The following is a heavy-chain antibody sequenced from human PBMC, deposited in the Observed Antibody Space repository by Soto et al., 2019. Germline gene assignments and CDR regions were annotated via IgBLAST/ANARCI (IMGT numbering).Heavy chain of an antibody. D-gene: IGHD3-22*01. J-gene: IGHJ4*02. CDR3: ALETSNYYDSSGYWNDE. CDR1: GYIFTNYA. V-gene: IGHV1-3*01. Sequence: ASVKVSCKASGYIFTNYATHWVRQAPGQRLEWMGWINAGNGKTKYSQNFQGRVTITRDTSASTAYMELSSLRSEDTAVYYCALETSNYYDSSGYWNDEWGQGTLVTVSS. CDR2: INAGNGKT.